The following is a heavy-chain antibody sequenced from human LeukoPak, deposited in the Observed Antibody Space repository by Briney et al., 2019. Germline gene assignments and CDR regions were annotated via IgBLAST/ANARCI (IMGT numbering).Heavy chain of an antibody. CDR2: ISSSSSYI. V-gene: IGHV3-21*01. CDR1: GFTFGSYS. Sequence: GGSLRLSCAASGFTFGSYSMNWVRQAPGKGLEWVSSISSSSSYIYYADSVKGRFTISRDNAKNSLYLQMNSLRAEDTAVYYCARGGPLSKIDYWGQGTLVTVSS. D-gene: IGHD3-10*01. CDR3: ARGGPLSKIDY. J-gene: IGHJ4*02.